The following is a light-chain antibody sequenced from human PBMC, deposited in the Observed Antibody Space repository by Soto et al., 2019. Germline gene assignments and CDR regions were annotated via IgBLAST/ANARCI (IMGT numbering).Light chain of an antibody. CDR1: QSVLYSSTNRNY. J-gene: IGKJ4*01. Sequence: DIVMTQSPDSLAVSLGERASINCSSSQSVLYSSTNRNYLAWYQQKPGQPPKLLIYWASIRESGVPDRFSGSGSGTDFTLSISSLQTEDVAVYYCQQRNQWPPVTFGGGTRVEIK. V-gene: IGKV4-1*01. CDR3: QQRNQWPPVT. CDR2: WAS.